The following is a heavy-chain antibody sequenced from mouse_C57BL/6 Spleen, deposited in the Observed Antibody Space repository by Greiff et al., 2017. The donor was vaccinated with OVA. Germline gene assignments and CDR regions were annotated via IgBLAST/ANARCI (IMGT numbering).Heavy chain of an antibody. Sequence: EVQLQQSGPELVKPGASVKISCKASGYTFTDYYMNWVKQSHGKSLEWIGDINPNNGGTSYNQQFKGKATLTVDKSSSTAYMELRSLTSEDSAVYYCARRGNWDGFWYFDGWGTGTTVTVSS. CDR3: ARRGNWDGFWYFDG. V-gene: IGHV1-26*01. J-gene: IGHJ1*03. D-gene: IGHD4-1*01. CDR1: GYTFTDYY. CDR2: INPNNGGT.